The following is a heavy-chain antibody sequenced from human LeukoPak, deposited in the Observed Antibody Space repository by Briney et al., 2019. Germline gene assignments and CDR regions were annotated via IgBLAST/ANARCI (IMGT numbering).Heavy chain of an antibody. D-gene: IGHD3-22*01. J-gene: IGHJ4*02. Sequence: GGSLRLSCTASGFTFGDYAMSWFRQAPGKGLEWVGFIRSKAYGGTTEYAASVKGRFTISRDDSKSIAYLQMNSLKTEDTAVYYCTRDTFPGITMIVVPSDYWGQGTLVTVSS. CDR2: IRSKAYGGTT. CDR3: TRDTFPGITMIVVPSDY. CDR1: GFTFGDYA. V-gene: IGHV3-49*03.